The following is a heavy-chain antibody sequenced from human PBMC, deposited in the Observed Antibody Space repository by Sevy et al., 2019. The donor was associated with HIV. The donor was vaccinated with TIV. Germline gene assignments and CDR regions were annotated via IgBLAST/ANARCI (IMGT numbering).Heavy chain of an antibody. V-gene: IGHV3-49*04. Sequence: GGSLRLSCTGSGFTFGDYAVSWVRQAPGKGLEWVGLIRSKIFCGTTELAASVKGRFTISRDDSKSIAYLEMNSLKSEDTAVYYGTCDQGQQVVRPPCDYWGQGTLVTVSS. J-gene: IGHJ4*02. CDR2: IRSKIFCGTT. CDR1: GFTFGDYA. CDR3: TCDQGQQVVRPPCDY. D-gene: IGHD6-13*01.